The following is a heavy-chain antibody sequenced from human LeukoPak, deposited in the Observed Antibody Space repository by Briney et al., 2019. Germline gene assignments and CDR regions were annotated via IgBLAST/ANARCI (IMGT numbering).Heavy chain of an antibody. J-gene: IGHJ4*02. V-gene: IGHV4-38-2*02. CDR1: AYSISSSYY. CDR3: ARDLSGGTFDY. CDR2: IHHTGTT. Sequence: SETLSLTCAVSAYSISSSYYWGWIRQAPGKGLEWIGNIHHTGTTYYNPSLKGRVTISLDASKNQFSLRLPSVTAADTAVYYCARDLSGGTFDYWGQGTLVTVSS. D-gene: IGHD1-1*01.